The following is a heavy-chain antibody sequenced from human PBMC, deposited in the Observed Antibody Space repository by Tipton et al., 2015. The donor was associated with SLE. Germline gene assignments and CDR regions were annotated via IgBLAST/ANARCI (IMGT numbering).Heavy chain of an antibody. D-gene: IGHD3-10*01. CDR1: GGSITSGAYF. V-gene: IGHV4-61*02. CDR2: IYASGTS. Sequence: TLSLTCTVSGGSITSGAYFWSWIRQPAGEGLEWIGRIYASGTSKYNPSLKSRVSILVDTSKNQFSLRLTSVTAADTAVYYCARTDYYGLAGTWGQGTLVTVSS. J-gene: IGHJ5*02. CDR3: ARTDYYGLAGT.